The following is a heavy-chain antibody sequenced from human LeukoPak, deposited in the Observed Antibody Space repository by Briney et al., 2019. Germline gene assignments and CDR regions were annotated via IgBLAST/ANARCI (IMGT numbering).Heavy chain of an antibody. Sequence: GGSLRLSCAASGFGFKNAYMNWVRQAPGKGLEWVGRIKSKINGGTTDFGAPVKDRFTISRDDSKNTLYLQMNSLKAEDTAIYYCTVHREEGENIYGFFGSWGQGALVTVSS. J-gene: IGHJ4*02. CDR2: IKSKINGGTT. CDR3: TVHREEGENIYGFFGS. CDR1: GFGFKNAY. D-gene: IGHD5-18*01. V-gene: IGHV3-15*01.